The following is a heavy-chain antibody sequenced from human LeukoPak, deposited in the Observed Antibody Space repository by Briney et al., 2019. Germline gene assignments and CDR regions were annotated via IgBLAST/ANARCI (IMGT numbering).Heavy chain of an antibody. J-gene: IGHJ4*02. CDR2: INPGNGNT. D-gene: IGHD3-22*01. CDR1: KYTLTDHD. V-gene: IGHV1-3*01. Sequence: ASVKVSCKASKYTLTDHDIHWVRQAPGQRLEWMGWINPGNGNTKYSQKFQGRVTITRDTSASIAYMELSSLTSEDTAVYYCARGYYYDSSGYYPRHDYWGQGTLVTVSS. CDR3: ARGYYYDSSGYYPRHDY.